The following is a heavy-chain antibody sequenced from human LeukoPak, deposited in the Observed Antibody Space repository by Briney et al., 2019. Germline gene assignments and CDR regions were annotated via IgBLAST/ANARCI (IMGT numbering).Heavy chain of an antibody. CDR2: ISAYNGNT. CDR3: ARTTRYDFWSGYYFDY. J-gene: IGHJ4*02. V-gene: IGHV1-18*01. Sequence: ASVKVSCKASGYTFTSYGISWVRQAPGQGLEWMGWISAYNGNTNYAQKLQGRVTMTTDTSTSTAYMELRSLRSDDTAVYYCARTTRYDFWSGYYFDYWGQGTLVTVSS. D-gene: IGHD3-3*01. CDR1: GYTFTSYG.